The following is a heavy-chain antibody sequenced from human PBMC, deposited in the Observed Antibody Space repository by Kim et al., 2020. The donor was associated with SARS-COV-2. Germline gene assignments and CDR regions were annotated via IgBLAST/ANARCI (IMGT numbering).Heavy chain of an antibody. J-gene: IGHJ4*02. D-gene: IGHD3-22*01. CDR2: IYYSGST. Sequence: SETLSLTCTVSGGSISSYYWSWIRQPPGKGLEWIGYIYYSGSTNYNPSLKSRVTISVDTSKNQFSLKLSSVTAADTAVYYCARATRYYDSSGYADYWGQGTLVTVSS. CDR1: GGSISSYY. V-gene: IGHV4-59*01. CDR3: ARATRYYDSSGYADY.